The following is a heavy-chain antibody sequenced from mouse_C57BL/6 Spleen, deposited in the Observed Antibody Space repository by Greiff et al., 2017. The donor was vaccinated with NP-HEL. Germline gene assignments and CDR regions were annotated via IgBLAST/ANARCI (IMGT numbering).Heavy chain of an antibody. D-gene: IGHD2-3*01. CDR1: GYAFSSSW. J-gene: IGHJ1*03. Sequence: VQLQQSGPELVKPGASVKISCKASGYAFSSSWMNWVKQRPGKGLEWIGRIYPGDGDTNYNGKFKGKATLTADKSSSTAYMQLSSLTSEDSAVYFCAREGDGLGYFDVWGTGTTVTVSS. V-gene: IGHV1-82*01. CDR2: IYPGDGDT. CDR3: AREGDGLGYFDV.